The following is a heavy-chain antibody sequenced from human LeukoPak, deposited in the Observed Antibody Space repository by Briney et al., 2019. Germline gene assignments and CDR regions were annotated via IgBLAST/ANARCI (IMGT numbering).Heavy chain of an antibody. Sequence: PGGSLRLSCAASGFTFSSYSMNWVRQAPGKGLEWVSSISSSSSYIYYADSVKGRFTISRDNAKNSLYLQMNSLRAEDTAVYYCARDHDFWRGYFDYWGQGTLVVVSS. CDR3: ARDHDFWRGYFDY. J-gene: IGHJ4*02. CDR2: ISSSSSYI. CDR1: GFTFSSYS. D-gene: IGHD3-3*01. V-gene: IGHV3-21*01.